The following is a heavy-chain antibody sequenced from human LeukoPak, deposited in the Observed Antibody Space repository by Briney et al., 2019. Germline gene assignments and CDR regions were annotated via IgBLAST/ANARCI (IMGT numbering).Heavy chain of an antibody. CDR1: GGSISTNDYF. J-gene: IGHJ4*02. Sequence: PSETLSLTCTVSGGSISTNDYFWSWIRQSPEKGLEWIGYIHYSGITKSNPSLESRLTLSVDTSKNQLSLRLTSVTAADTAVYYCARLQRTTYYYDSSGYWDYWGQGTLVTVSS. CDR2: IHYSGIT. D-gene: IGHD3-22*01. CDR3: ARLQRTTYYYDSSGYWDY. V-gene: IGHV4-30-4*01.